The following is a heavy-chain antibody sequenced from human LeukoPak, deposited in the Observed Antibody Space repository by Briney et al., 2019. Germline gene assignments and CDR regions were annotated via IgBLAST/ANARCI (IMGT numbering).Heavy chain of an antibody. D-gene: IGHD4-11*01. J-gene: IGHJ4*02. CDR2: IYYSGTT. Sequence: SQTLSLTCTVSGGSINSGDFYWSWIRQPPGKGLEWVGYIYYSGTTYHNPSLKSRVIISPDTSKNQFSLSLTSVTAADTAVYYCARAAVSSPYIDYWGQGALVTVSP. CDR3: ARAAVSSPYIDY. CDR1: GGSINSGDFY. V-gene: IGHV4-30-4*08.